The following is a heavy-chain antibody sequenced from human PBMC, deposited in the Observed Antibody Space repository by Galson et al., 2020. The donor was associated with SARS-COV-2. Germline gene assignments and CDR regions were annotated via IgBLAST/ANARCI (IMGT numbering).Heavy chain of an antibody. CDR3: ARESWGSSDY. CDR1: GFTFSLFN. Sequence: GGSLRLSCAASGFTFSLFNIHWVRQAPGTGLEWLTLTWMDGSKTYYADSVKGRFTVSRDNSKNTLYLQMNSLRGEDTAVYYCARESWGSSDYWGQGTLVTVSS. D-gene: IGHD7-27*01. J-gene: IGHJ4*02. CDR2: TWMDGSKT. V-gene: IGHV3-33*01.